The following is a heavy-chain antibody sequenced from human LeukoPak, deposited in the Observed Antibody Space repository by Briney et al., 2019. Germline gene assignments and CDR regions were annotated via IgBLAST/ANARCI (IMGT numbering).Heavy chain of an antibody. D-gene: IGHD1-26*01. J-gene: IGHJ4*02. Sequence: SETLSLTCTVSGGSISSYYWSWIRQPPGKGLEWIGYIYYTGNTNYNPSLKSRVTISVDTSKDQFSLNLSSVTAADTAIYYCARLGGATSPFGYWGQGTLVTVSS. CDR3: ARLGGATSPFGY. CDR2: IYYTGNT. CDR1: GGSISSYY. V-gene: IGHV4-59*08.